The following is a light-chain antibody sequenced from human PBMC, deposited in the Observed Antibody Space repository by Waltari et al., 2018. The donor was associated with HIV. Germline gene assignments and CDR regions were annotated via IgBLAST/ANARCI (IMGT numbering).Light chain of an antibody. Sequence: EIVMTQSPATVSLSPGDRISLACRTSRAVSSNFAWYQQKPGQAPRLLLFGASTRATGVPTRFSGSGFGTDFTLTISSLQSEDFAMYYCQQYIELPLTFGPGTKVQMK. V-gene: IGKV3D-15*01. CDR3: QQYIELPLT. J-gene: IGKJ1*01. CDR2: GAS. CDR1: RAVSSN.